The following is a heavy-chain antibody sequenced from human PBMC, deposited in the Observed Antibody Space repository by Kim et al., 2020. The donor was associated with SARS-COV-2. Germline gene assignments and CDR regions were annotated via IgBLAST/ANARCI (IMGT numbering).Heavy chain of an antibody. V-gene: IGHV3-74*01. CDR3: ARPYSGSWFTFDI. J-gene: IGHJ3*02. CDR1: GFTFSNYW. Sequence: GGSLRLSCAASGFTFSNYWMHWVRQAPGKGLVWVSGIKSDGSSTTYADSVKGRFTISRDNAKNTLYLQMNSLRAEDTAVYYCARPYSGSWFTFDIWGQGTMVTVSS. CDR2: IKSDGSST. D-gene: IGHD1-26*01.